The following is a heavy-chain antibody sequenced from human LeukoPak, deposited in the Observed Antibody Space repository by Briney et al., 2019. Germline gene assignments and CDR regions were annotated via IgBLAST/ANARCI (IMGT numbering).Heavy chain of an antibody. CDR2: TKPDGTAE. Sequence: QPGGSLGLSCAASGFTFRNYWMGWVRRAPGKGLEWVANTKPDGTAEYYADSVRGRFTTSRDNANNFLYLQMNSLRGEDTAVYYCARDGGLHTNFDYWGQGTLVTVSS. J-gene: IGHJ4*02. V-gene: IGHV3-7*01. CDR1: GFTFRNYW. CDR3: ARDGGLHTNFDY. D-gene: IGHD2-15*01.